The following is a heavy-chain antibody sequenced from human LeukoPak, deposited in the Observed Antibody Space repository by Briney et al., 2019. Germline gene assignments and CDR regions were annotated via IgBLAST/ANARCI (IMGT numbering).Heavy chain of an antibody. V-gene: IGHV4-59*12. CDR3: ARDRLTWDEHDAFDI. D-gene: IGHD1-14*01. J-gene: IGHJ3*02. Sequence: SDTQSLTCTLSGGSISRYYWSWIRHPPGKGLEWLGYIYYSGSTYYNPSLKSRVTISVDTSKNQFSLKLSSVTAADTAVYYCARDRLTWDEHDAFDIWGQGTMVTVSS. CDR2: IYYSGST. CDR1: GGSISRYY.